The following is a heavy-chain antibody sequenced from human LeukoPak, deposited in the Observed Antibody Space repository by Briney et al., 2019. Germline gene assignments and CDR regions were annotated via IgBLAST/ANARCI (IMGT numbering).Heavy chain of an antibody. V-gene: IGHV3-23*01. CDR2: ISGSGGST. CDR3: ARNRARHIVVVTAYYYYGMDV. Sequence: GGSLRLSCAASGFTFSSYAMSWVRQAPGKGLEWVSAISGSGGSTYYADSVKGRFTISRDNSKNTLYLQMNSLRAEDTAVYYCARNRARHIVVVTAYYYYGMDVWGQGTTVTVSS. J-gene: IGHJ6*02. D-gene: IGHD2-21*02. CDR1: GFTFSSYA.